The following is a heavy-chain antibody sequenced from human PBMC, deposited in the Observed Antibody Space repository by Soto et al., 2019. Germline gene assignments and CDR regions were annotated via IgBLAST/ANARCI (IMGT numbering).Heavy chain of an antibody. Sequence: QVQLVQSGAEVKKPGASVKVSCKASGFSFSNYGISWLRQAPGQGLEWMGWISGYNGNTNYAQKFQGRVNMTTDTSTSTAYMELRSLRSDDTAVFYCAKGTGYYDSSGYYSFDNWGQGTLVTGSS. CDR1: GFSFSNYG. D-gene: IGHD3-22*01. CDR3: AKGTGYYDSSGYYSFDN. CDR2: ISGYNGNT. V-gene: IGHV1-18*01. J-gene: IGHJ4*02.